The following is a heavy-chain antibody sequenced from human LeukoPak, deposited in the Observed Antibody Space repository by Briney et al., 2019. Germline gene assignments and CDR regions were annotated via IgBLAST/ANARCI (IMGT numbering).Heavy chain of an antibody. CDR2: IYPGDSDT. Sequence: GESLKISCQGSGYTFGWVRQMPGAGLEWMGIIYPGDSDTRYNPSFQGQVTLSADKSSGTAHLQWSTLKASDTAMYYCARVGSGSPRWAFDYWGQGTLVTVAS. CDR3: ARVGSGSPRWAFDY. V-gene: IGHV5-51*01. D-gene: IGHD1-26*01. J-gene: IGHJ4*02. CDR1: GYTF.